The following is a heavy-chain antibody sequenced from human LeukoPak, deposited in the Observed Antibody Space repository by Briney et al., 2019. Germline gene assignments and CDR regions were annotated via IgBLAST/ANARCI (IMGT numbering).Heavy chain of an antibody. D-gene: IGHD1-26*01. CDR1: GYTFTGYY. CDR3: ARALVGAPRPNDAFDI. Sequence: ASVKVSCKASGYTFTGYYIHWVRQAPGQGLEWMGIINPSGGSTSYAQKFQARVTMTRDTSTSTVYMELSSLRSEDTAVYYCARALVGAPRPNDAFDIWGQGTMVTVSS. CDR2: INPSGGST. J-gene: IGHJ3*02. V-gene: IGHV1-46*01.